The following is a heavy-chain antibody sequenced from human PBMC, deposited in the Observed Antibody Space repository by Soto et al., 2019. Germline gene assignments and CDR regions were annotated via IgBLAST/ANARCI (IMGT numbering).Heavy chain of an antibody. CDR2: IYSGGST. Sequence: EVQLVESGGGLVQPGGSLRLSCAASGFTVSSNYMSWVRQAPGKGLEWVSVIYSGGSTYYADSVKGRFTISRDNSKNTLYLQMNSLRAEDTAVYYCARAPGDLSDSAHFDYWGQGTLVTVSS. J-gene: IGHJ4*02. CDR1: GFTVSSNY. CDR3: ARAPGDLSDSAHFDY. D-gene: IGHD3-3*01. V-gene: IGHV3-66*01.